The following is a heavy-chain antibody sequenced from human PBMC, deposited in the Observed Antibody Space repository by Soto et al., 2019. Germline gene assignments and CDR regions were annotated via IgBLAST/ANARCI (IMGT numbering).Heavy chain of an antibody. CDR3: AKALVGEVGATDY. Sequence: WGSLRLSCTASGFTFSNYAMSWVRQAPGKGLEWVSAITRTDSTYYADSVKGRFTISRDNSRNTLYLQMNSLGAEDAALYYCAKALVGEVGATDYWGQGTLVTVSS. D-gene: IGHD1-26*01. CDR2: ITRTDST. J-gene: IGHJ4*02. CDR1: GFTFSNYA. V-gene: IGHV3-23*01.